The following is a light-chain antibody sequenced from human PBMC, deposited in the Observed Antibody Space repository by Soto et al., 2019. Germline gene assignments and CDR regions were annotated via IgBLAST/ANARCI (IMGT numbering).Light chain of an antibody. CDR2: KAS. CDR1: QSISSW. V-gene: IGKV1-5*03. J-gene: IGKJ1*01. CDR3: QQYYSYWT. Sequence: DIQMTQYPSNLSASVGDRVIITCRARQSISSWLAWYQQKPGNAPKLLIYKASNLESGVPSRFSGSGSVTEFTITVSSLQPDDFATYYCQQYYSYWTFGQGTKVEIK.